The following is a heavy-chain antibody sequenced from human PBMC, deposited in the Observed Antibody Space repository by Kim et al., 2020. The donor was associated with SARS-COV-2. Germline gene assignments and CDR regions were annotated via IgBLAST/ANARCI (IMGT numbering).Heavy chain of an antibody. CDR2: IDSSGRST. CDR3: ARGDAGYAGYYFGMDV. Sequence: GGSLRLSCAGSGFTFSSYSMNWVRQAPGKGLEWVSYIDSSGRSTHYADLVMGRFSISKDNTQNSLFLQMSSLRAEDTGVYYCARGDAGYAGYYFGMDVWGQGTTVPVS. V-gene: IGHV3-21*06. J-gene: IGHJ6*02. D-gene: IGHD2-2*01. CDR1: GFTFSSYS.